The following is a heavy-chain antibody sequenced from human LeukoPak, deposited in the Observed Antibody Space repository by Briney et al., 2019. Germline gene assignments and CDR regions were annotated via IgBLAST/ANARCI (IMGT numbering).Heavy chain of an antibody. V-gene: IGHV1-46*01. J-gene: IGHJ5*02. Sequence: ASVKVSCKASGYTLTSYYMHWVRQAPGQGLEWMGLINPSGGSTSYAQKFQGRVTMTRDTSTSTVYMELSSLRSEDTAVYYCAREGGTTVTTGNWFDPWGQGTLVTVSS. CDR2: INPSGGST. CDR3: AREGGTTVTTGNWFDP. D-gene: IGHD4-17*01. CDR1: GYTLTSYY.